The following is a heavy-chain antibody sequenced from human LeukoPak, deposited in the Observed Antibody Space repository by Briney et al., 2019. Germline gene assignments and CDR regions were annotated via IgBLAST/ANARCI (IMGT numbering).Heavy chain of an antibody. CDR1: GFTVSSNY. CDR2: IKHDGSEK. D-gene: IGHD3-3*01. J-gene: IGHJ4*02. Sequence: GGSLRLSCAASGFTVSSNYMSWVRQAPGKGLEWVASIKHDGSEKYYVDSVRGRFTISRDNTMNSLYLQMSSLRAEDTAVYYCATDRGWRTSGYYLYYFEYWGQGTLVTFSS. CDR3: ATDRGWRTSGYYLYYFEY. V-gene: IGHV3-7*01.